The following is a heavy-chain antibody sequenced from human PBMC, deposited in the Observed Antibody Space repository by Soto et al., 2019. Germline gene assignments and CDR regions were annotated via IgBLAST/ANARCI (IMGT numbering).Heavy chain of an antibody. CDR3: ARDRGYSSSPVSYGMDV. CDR1: GYTFTSYA. V-gene: IGHV1-3*01. CDR2: INAGNGNT. Sequence: GDSVKVCCKASGYTFTSYAMHWVRQAPGQRLEWMGWINAGNGNTKYSQKFQGRVTITRDTSASTAYMELSSLGSEDTAVYYCARDRGYSSSPVSYGMDVWGQVTTVPVS. J-gene: IGHJ6*02. D-gene: IGHD6-13*01.